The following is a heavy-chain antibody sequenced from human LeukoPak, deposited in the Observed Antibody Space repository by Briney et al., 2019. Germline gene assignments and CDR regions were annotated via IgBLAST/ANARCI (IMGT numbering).Heavy chain of an antibody. CDR3: ARVSHGGKSFHYYYGMDV. CDR1: DGSISSGGYS. V-gene: IGHV4-30-2*01. J-gene: IGHJ6*02. CDR2: IYHSGST. Sequence: SETLSLTCAVSDGSISSGGYSWSWIRQPPGKGLEWIGYIYHSGSTYYNPSLKSRVTISVDRSRNQFSLKLSSVTAADTAVYYCARVSHGGKSFHYYYGMDVWGQGTTVTVSS. D-gene: IGHD4-23*01.